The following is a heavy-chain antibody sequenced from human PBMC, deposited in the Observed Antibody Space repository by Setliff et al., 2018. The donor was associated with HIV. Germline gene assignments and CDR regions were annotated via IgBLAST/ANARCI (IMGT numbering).Heavy chain of an antibody. D-gene: IGHD2-15*01. CDR1: GGSISSGGYY. CDR2: LHYNGNT. Sequence: SETLSLTCTVSGGSISSGGYYWTWIRQPPGKGLEWIGYLHYNGNTNSNSSLKSRLTMSVDTSRNHFSLKLNSVTTADTAMYYCAGYCGGGSCASIWGQGTMVTVSS. CDR3: AGYCGGGSCASI. J-gene: IGHJ3*02. V-gene: IGHV4-61*03.